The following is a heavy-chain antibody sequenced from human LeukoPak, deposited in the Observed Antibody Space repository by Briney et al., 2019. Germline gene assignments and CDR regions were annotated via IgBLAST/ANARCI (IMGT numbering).Heavy chain of an antibody. CDR1: GGTFSSYA. J-gene: IGHJ4*02. V-gene: IGHV1-69*05. CDR2: IIPIFGTA. D-gene: IGHD2-21*01. Sequence: GASVKVSCKASGGTFSSYAISWVRQAPGQGLEWMGRIIPIFGTANYAQKFQGRVTITTDESTSTAYMELSSLRSEDTAVYYCARGPRGEYVDCWGQGTLVTVSS. CDR3: ARGPRGEYVDC.